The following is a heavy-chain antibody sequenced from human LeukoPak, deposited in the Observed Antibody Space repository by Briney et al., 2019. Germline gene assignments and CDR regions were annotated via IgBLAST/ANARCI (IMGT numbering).Heavy chain of an antibody. CDR2: IRYDGNNE. Sequence: PGGSLRLSCAASGFTFSSCGMYWVRQAPGKGLEWEAFIRYDGNNEYYTDSVKGRFTVSRDNSKNTLYLQMNSLRAEDTAVYYCATWAATILGTDYWGQGTLVTVSS. D-gene: IGHD3-3*01. V-gene: IGHV3-30*02. CDR1: GFTFSSCG. CDR3: ATWAATILGTDY. J-gene: IGHJ4*02.